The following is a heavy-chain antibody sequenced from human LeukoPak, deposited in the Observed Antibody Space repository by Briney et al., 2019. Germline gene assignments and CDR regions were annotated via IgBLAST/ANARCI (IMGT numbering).Heavy chain of an antibody. Sequence: SETLSLTCTVSGGSISSSNYYWGWIRQPPGKGLEWIGSIYYSGSTYYNPSLRSRVTISVDTSKNQFSLKLSSVTAADTAVYYCARDISSGSYVDYWGQGTLVTVSS. J-gene: IGHJ4*02. CDR3: ARDISSGSYVDY. D-gene: IGHD1-26*01. CDR1: GGSISSSNYY. CDR2: IYYSGST. V-gene: IGHV4-39*07.